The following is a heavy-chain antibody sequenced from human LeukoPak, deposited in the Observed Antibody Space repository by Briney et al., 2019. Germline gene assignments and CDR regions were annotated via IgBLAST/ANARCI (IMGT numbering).Heavy chain of an antibody. Sequence: SETLSLTCTVSGVSVSSNYWSWIQQAPGKGLEWIGYMYHTGSGNYNPSLKSRVTISVDTSKNQFSLDVNSVTVADTAVYYCARVSDHYDSGGYSYDAFDIWGQGTMVTVSS. CDR2: MYHTGSG. D-gene: IGHD3-22*01. V-gene: IGHV4-59*02. CDR3: ARVSDHYDSGGYSYDAFDI. J-gene: IGHJ3*02. CDR1: GVSVSSNY.